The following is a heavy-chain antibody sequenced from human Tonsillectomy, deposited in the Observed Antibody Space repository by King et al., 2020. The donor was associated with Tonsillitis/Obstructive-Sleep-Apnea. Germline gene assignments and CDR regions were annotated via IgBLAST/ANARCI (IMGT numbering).Heavy chain of an antibody. J-gene: IGHJ6*03. CDR1: GGSVSSGSYY. CDR3: ASLARLEVITPHYYMDV. D-gene: IGHD3-22*01. V-gene: IGHV4-61*01. CDR2: IYYSGST. Sequence: QLQESGPGLVKPSETLSLTCTVSGGSVSSGSYYWSWIRQPPGKGLEWIGYIYYSGSTNYNPSLKGRVTISVDTSKNQFSLKLGSVTAADTAGYYCASLARLEVITPHYYMDVWGKGTTVTVSS.